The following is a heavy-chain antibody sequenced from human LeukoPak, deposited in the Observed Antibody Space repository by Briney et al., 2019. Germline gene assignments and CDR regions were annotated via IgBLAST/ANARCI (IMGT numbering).Heavy chain of an antibody. CDR3: AGDDSSGYFFDF. J-gene: IGHJ4*02. Sequence: GGSLRLSCAASGFTFSISWMHWVRQAPGKGLAWVSHINSDGSRTDYADSVRGRFTISRDNAKNTLYLQMNSLRAEDTAVYFCAGDDSSGYFFDFWGQGTLVTVSS. V-gene: IGHV3-74*01. CDR1: GFTFSISW. D-gene: IGHD3-22*01. CDR2: INSDGSRT.